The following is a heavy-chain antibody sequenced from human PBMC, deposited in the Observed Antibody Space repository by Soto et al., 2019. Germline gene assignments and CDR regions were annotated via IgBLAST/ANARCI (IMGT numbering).Heavy chain of an antibody. CDR3: ARTRGQHYAFSI. CDR1: GHSGSSNSAA. Sequence: SHTLSLTCAISGHSGSSNSAAWNWIRQSPSRGLEWLGGTYYRSKWYNDYVGSVKSRITINPDTSKNHFSLQLTSMTPEDTAVYYCARTRGQHYAFSIRSRRSMVTVSS. V-gene: IGHV6-1*01. J-gene: IGHJ3*02. CDR2: TYYRSKWYN. D-gene: IGHD3-3*02.